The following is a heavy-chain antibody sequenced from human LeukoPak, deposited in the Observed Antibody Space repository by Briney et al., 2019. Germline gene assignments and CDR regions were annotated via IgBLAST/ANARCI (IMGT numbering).Heavy chain of an antibody. D-gene: IGHD6-19*01. J-gene: IGHJ3*02. CDR3: ARTQWLVWAFGI. CDR1: GFTFSSYA. CDR2: ISGSGGST. Sequence: GGSLRLSCAASGFTFSSYAMSWVRQAPGKGLEWVSAISGSGGSTYYADSVKGRFTISRDNSKNTLYLQMNSLRAEDTAVYYCARTQWLVWAFGIWGQGTMVTVSS. V-gene: IGHV3-23*01.